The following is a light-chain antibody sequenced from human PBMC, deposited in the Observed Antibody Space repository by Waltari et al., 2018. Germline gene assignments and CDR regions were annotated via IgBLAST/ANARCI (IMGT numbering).Light chain of an antibody. CDR3: QQRSTWWT. Sequence: EIVLTQSPVTLSLSPGGRATLSCRASQSIGSYLAWYQQKPGQAPRLLIYDASNRATGVPARFSGSGSGTDFTLTVRNLEPGDSAVYYCQQRSTWWTFGQGTRVEI. CDR2: DAS. V-gene: IGKV3-11*01. J-gene: IGKJ1*01. CDR1: QSIGSY.